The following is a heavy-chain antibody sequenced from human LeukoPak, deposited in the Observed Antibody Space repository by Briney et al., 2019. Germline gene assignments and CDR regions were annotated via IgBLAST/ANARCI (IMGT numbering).Heavy chain of an antibody. CDR1: GFTFSSYW. J-gene: IGHJ4*02. Sequence: GGSLRLSCAASGFTFSSYWMSWVRQAPGKGLEWVANIKLDGSETNYGDSVKGRFTISRDNAKNSLFLQMNSLRAEDTAVYYCARGYSYVFYWGEGTLVSVSS. CDR2: IKLDGSET. CDR3: ARGYSYVFY. V-gene: IGHV3-7*04. D-gene: IGHD5-18*01.